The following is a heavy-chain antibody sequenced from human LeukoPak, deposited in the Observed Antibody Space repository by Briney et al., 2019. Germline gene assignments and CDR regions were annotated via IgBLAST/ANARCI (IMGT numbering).Heavy chain of an antibody. J-gene: IGHJ4*02. V-gene: IGHV4-39*07. CDR2: IYYSGGT. CDR1: GGSIRSSDYY. Sequence: SETLSLTCTVSGGSIRSSDYYWGWIRQPPGKGLEWVGNIYYSGGTYYNPSLKSRVTISVDTSKTQFSLKLSSVTAADTAVYYCARVPYYYGSGSFSYWGQGTLVTVSS. D-gene: IGHD3-10*01. CDR3: ARVPYYYGSGSFSY.